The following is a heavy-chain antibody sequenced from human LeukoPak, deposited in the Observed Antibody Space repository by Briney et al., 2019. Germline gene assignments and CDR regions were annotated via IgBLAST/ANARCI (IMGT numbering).Heavy chain of an antibody. CDR2: IIPIFGTA. CDR3: ARGAAVAGTEFDY. Sequence: SVKVSCKASGGTFSSYAISWVRQAPGQGLEWMGGIIPIFGTANYAQKFQGRVTMTRNTSISTAYMELSSLRSEDTAVYYCARGAAVAGTEFDYWGQGTLVTVSS. D-gene: IGHD6-19*01. CDR1: GGTFSSYA. J-gene: IGHJ4*02. V-gene: IGHV1-69*05.